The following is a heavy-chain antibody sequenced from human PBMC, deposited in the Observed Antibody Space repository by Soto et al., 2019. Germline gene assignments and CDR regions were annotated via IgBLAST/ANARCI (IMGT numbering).Heavy chain of an antibody. CDR1: GASVTSYY. CDR3: ARDGVGPHGMDV. V-gene: IGHV4-4*07. Sequence: QVQLQGSDPRLLKPSETLSLTCTVSGASVTSYYWSWIRQPAGKGLDWIGRIYTSGNTDYNPSLKSRVTLSLETSQNQVSLKLSSVTAADTAIYYCARDGVGPHGMDVWGQGTTVTASS. J-gene: IGHJ6*02. D-gene: IGHD2-8*01. CDR2: IYTSGNT.